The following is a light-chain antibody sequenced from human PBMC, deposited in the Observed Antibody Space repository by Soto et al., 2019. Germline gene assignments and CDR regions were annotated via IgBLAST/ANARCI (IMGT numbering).Light chain of an antibody. Sequence: DIHMTQSPSSLSASRGDKVTITSLSSQDIGSYLNWYQQKPGKAPKLLIHAASSLESGVPSRFSGSGSGTEFTLTISNLQPDDFATYFCQQYNNYPRTFGQGTKVDIK. CDR1: QDIGSY. J-gene: IGKJ1*01. V-gene: IGKV1-5*01. CDR3: QQYNNYPRT. CDR2: AAS.